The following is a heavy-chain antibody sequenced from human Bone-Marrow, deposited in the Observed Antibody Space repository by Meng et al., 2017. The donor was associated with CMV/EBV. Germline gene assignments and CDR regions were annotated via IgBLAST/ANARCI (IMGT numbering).Heavy chain of an antibody. CDR1: GGTFSSYA. Sequence: SVKVSCKASGGTFSSYAISWVRQAPGQGLEWMGGIIPIFGTANYAQKFQGRVTITTDESTSTAYMELSSLRSEDTAVYYCARGRCSSTSCYMALHSYYYYYGMDVWGQGTTVTVS. CDR3: ARGRCSSTSCYMALHSYYYYYGMDV. V-gene: IGHV1-69*05. CDR2: IIPIFGTA. J-gene: IGHJ6*02. D-gene: IGHD2-2*02.